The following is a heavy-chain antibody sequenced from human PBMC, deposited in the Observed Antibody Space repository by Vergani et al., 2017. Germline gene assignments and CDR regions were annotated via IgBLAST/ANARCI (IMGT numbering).Heavy chain of an antibody. CDR2: VEDSGYF. V-gene: IGHV4-59*01. J-gene: IGHJ4*02. CDR1: GGSLSGYY. D-gene: IGHD1-14*01. CDR3: ATSSVSRNPPDYFDN. Sequence: QVQLQESGPGLVRPSETLSLTCTVSGGSLSGYYWNWIRQTPGEGLEWIGYVEDSGYFNYNPSLTPRVSMSSDTSNNQFSLMLSSVTVADAAVYYCATSSVSRNPPDYFDNWGQGTLVTVSS.